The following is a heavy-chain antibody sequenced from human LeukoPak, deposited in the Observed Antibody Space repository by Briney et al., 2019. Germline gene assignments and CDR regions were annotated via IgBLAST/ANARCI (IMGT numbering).Heavy chain of an antibody. Sequence: PGGSLRLSCAASGFAFNRYDMTWVRQAPGKGREGVSGISGSGSRTYYADSVKGRFTISRDNSKNTLYLQMNSLRAEDTAVYYCAKDRAEWELLSGTVFDYWGQGTLVTVSS. V-gene: IGHV3-23*01. CDR2: ISGSGSRT. D-gene: IGHD1-26*01. J-gene: IGHJ4*02. CDR3: AKDRAEWELLSGTVFDY. CDR1: GFAFNRYD.